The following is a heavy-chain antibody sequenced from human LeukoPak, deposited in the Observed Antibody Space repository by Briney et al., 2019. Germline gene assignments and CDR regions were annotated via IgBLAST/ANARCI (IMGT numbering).Heavy chain of an antibody. CDR2: ISSSSSYI. D-gene: IGHD5-18*01. Sequence: KAGGSLRLSCAASGFTFSSHSMNWVRQAPGKGLEWVPSISSSSSYIYYADSVKGRFTISRDNAKNSLYLQMNSLRAEDTAVYYCARDTLGYSYGHDAFDIWGQGTMVTVSS. CDR1: GFTFSSHS. V-gene: IGHV3-21*01. CDR3: ARDTLGYSYGHDAFDI. J-gene: IGHJ3*02.